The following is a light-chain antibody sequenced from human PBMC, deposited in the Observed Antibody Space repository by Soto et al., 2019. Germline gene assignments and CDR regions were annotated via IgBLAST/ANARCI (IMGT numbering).Light chain of an antibody. J-gene: IGKJ1*01. CDR1: QSISIY. V-gene: IGKV1-39*01. Sequence: DIQITHSPSSLSAYVLYRVTITCRASQSISIYLNWYQQKPGKAPKLLIYAASSLQSGVPSRFSGSGSGTDFTLTISSLQPEDFATYYCQQSYSTQAFGQGTKVDIK. CDR3: QQSYSTQA. CDR2: AAS.